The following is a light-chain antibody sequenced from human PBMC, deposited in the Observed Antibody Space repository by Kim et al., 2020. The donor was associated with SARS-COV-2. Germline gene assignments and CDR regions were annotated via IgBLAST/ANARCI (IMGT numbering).Light chain of an antibody. CDR1: QSVSSTS. CDR2: EVS. J-gene: IGKJ2*01. CDR3: HQYGSLPYT. Sequence: LSLGERATLSCGASQSVSSTSLTWYQQKPGQAPRLLIYEVSKRASGIPDRFSGSGSGTDFTLTISRLEPEDFAVYYCHQYGSLPYTFGQGTKLEI. V-gene: IGKV3-20*01.